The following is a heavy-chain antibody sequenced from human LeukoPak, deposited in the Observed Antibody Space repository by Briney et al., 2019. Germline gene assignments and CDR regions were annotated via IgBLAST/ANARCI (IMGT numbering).Heavy chain of an antibody. J-gene: IGHJ4*02. CDR2: INSDGSEG. Sequence: GGSLRLSCAVSGFTFSGFWMSWSRQAPGKGLEWVASINSDGSEGYYADVVKGRFTISRDNAKNSLYLQINSLRAEDTAVYYCARDNGSGWFDYWGQGTLVTVSS. V-gene: IGHV3-7*03. D-gene: IGHD6-19*01. CDR3: ARDNGSGWFDY. CDR1: GFTFSGFW.